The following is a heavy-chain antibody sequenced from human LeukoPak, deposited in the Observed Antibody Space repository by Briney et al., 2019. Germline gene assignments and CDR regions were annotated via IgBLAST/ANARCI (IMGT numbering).Heavy chain of an antibody. J-gene: IGHJ4*02. V-gene: IGHV4-34*01. CDR1: GFTFSSYW. Sequence: GSLRLSCAASGFTFSSYWMSWVRQPPGKGLEWIGEINHSGSTNYNPSLKSRVTISVDTSKNQFSLKLSSVTAADTAVYYCARGPFYDSSGYYVTKGGFDYWGQGTLVTVSS. CDR3: ARGPFYDSSGYYVTKGGFDY. D-gene: IGHD3-22*01. CDR2: INHSGST.